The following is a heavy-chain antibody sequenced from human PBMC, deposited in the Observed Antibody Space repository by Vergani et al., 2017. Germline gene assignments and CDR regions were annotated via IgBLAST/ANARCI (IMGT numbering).Heavy chain of an antibody. Sequence: EVQLVESGGGLVQPGRSLRLSCTASGFTFGDYAMSWVRQAPGKGLEWVGFIRSKAYGGTTEYAAFVKGRFTISRDDSKSIAYLQMNSLKTEDTALYYCTRAGESYSGAVYYFDYWGQGTLVTVSS. J-gene: IGHJ4*02. D-gene: IGHD1-26*01. CDR2: IRSKAYGGTT. V-gene: IGHV3-49*04. CDR1: GFTFGDYA. CDR3: TRAGESYSGAVYYFDY.